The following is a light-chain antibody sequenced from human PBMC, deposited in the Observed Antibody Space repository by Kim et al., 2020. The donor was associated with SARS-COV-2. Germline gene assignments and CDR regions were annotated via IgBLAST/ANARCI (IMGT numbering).Light chain of an antibody. V-gene: IGKV3-11*01. CDR3: QQRSNWPPDLT. CDR2: DVS. Sequence: EIVLTQSPATLSMSPGDRATLSCRASQSLSNYLAWYQQKPGQAPRLLIYDVSNRATDIPARFSGGGSGTDFTLTISSLEPEDFAVYFCQQRSNWPPDLTFGGGTKVDIK. CDR1: QSLSNY. J-gene: IGKJ4*01.